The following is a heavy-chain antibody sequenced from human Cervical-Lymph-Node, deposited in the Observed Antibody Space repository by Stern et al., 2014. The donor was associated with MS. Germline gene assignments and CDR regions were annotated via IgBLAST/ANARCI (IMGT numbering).Heavy chain of an antibody. V-gene: IGHV3-21*06. CDR2: ISYSSSHI. D-gene: IGHD1-1*01. Sequence: EVHLVESGGGLVKPGGSLRLSCAASGFTFSTSSMNWVRQAPGKGLEWVSSISYSSSHIYYATSVKGRFTISRDNAKNSLYLRMNSLRAEDTAVYYCARDILERPDYWGQGTLVTVSS. CDR1: GFTFSTSS. J-gene: IGHJ4*02. CDR3: ARDILERPDY.